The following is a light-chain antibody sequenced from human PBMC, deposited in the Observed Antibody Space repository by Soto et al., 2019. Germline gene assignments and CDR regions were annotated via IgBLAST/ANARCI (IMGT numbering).Light chain of an antibody. Sequence: QSVLTQPRSVSGSPGQSVTISCTGTSSDVGGYNYVSWYQQHPGKAPKLMIYDVSKRPSGVPDRFSGSKSGNTASLTISGLQAEDEADYYCCSYAGSHGRVFVGGTKLTVL. CDR2: DVS. J-gene: IGLJ2*01. V-gene: IGLV2-11*01. CDR3: CSYAGSHGRV. CDR1: SSDVGGYNY.